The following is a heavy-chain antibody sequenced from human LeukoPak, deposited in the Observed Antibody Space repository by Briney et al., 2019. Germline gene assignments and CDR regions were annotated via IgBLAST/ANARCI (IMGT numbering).Heavy chain of an antibody. Sequence: ETLSLTCTVSGGSISSYYWSWIRQPAGKGLEWIGRIYTSGSTNYNPSLKSRVTMSVDTSKNQFSLKLSSVTAADTAVYYCARDRYYYDSSGYYQLDYWGQGTLVTVSS. D-gene: IGHD3-22*01. V-gene: IGHV4-4*07. J-gene: IGHJ4*02. CDR3: ARDRYYYDSSGYYQLDY. CDR2: IYTSGST. CDR1: GGSISSYY.